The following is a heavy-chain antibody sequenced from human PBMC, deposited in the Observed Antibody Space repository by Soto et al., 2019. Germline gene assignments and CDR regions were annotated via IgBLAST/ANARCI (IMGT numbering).Heavy chain of an antibody. CDR1: GFTVSSNY. CDR3: ARASQLVRGAFDI. V-gene: IGHV3-53*04. CDR2: IYSGGST. D-gene: IGHD6-13*01. Sequence: EVQLVESGGGLVQPGGSLRLSCAASGFTVSSNYMSWVRQAPGKGLEWVSVIYSGGSTYYADSVKGRFTISRHNSKNTLYLQINSLRAEDTAVYYCARASQLVRGAFDIWGQGTMVTVSS. J-gene: IGHJ3*02.